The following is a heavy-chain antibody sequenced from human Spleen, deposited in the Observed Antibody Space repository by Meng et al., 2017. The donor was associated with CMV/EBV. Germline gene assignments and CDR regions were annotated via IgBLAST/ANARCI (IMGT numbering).Heavy chain of an antibody. CDR2: IYYSGST. CDR1: GGSISSYY. D-gene: IGHD3-3*01. CDR3: ARGLRFLEWFPYYFDY. J-gene: IGHJ4*02. Sequence: SETLSLTCTVSGGSISSYYWSWIRQPPGKGLEWIGYIYYSGSTNYKPALKSRVTITEDTSKNQFSLNLSSVTAADTAVYYCARGLRFLEWFPYYFDYWGRGTLVTVSS. V-gene: IGHV4-59*01.